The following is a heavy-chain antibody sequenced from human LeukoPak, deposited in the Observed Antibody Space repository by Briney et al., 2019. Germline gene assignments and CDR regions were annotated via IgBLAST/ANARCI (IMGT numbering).Heavy chain of an antibody. CDR1: GFTFSSYA. Sequence: GGSLRLSCAASGFTFSSYAMSWVRQAPGKGLEWVSDISGSGGSTYYADSVKGRFTISRDNSKNTLYLQMNSLRAEDTAVYYCAKDWQAVSNGIWFGGLLIDYWGQGTLVTVSS. J-gene: IGHJ4*02. V-gene: IGHV3-23*01. CDR2: ISGSGGST. D-gene: IGHD3-10*01. CDR3: AKDWQAVSNGIWFGGLLIDY.